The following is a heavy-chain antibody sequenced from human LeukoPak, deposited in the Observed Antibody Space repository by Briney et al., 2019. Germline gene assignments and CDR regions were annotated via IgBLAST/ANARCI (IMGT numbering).Heavy chain of an antibody. CDR2: MNPNSGNT. V-gene: IGHV1-8*03. CDR1: GYTFTSYD. J-gene: IGHJ5*02. D-gene: IGHD3-10*01. CDR3: ARVGSGRGRFDP. Sequence: RRASVKVSCKASGYTFTSYDINWVRQATGQGLEWMGRMNPNSGNTGYAQKFQGRVTITRNTSISTAYMELSSLRSEDTAVYYCARVGSGRGRFDPRGQGTLVTVSS.